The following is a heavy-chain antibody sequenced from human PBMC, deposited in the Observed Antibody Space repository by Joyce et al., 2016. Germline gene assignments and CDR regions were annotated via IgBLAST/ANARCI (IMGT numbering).Heavy chain of an antibody. V-gene: IGHV1-46*01. J-gene: IGHJ5*02. CDR2: INPTEGVA. D-gene: IGHD3-3*01. Sequence: QVQLVQSVAQVKKPGASVKVSCEASGYTLTCNYLNWVRQVPGQGLEWIGIINPTEGVATYTQNVQGRVTMTRDMSTNTAYLELNRLRFEDTAIYYCARARKFGDYYSYFDPWGQGTLVTVSP. CDR1: GYTLTCNY. CDR3: ARARKFGDYYSYFDP.